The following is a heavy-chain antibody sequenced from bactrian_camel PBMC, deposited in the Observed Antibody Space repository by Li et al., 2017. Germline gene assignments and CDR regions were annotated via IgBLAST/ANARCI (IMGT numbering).Heavy chain of an antibody. J-gene: IGHJ4*01. D-gene: IGHD1*01. V-gene: IGHV3S63*01. Sequence: HVQLVESGGGSVEAGGSLTLSCVSKFAINYKCMGWFREEPGKERQGIASVFTSDGNTYYHDSVKGRFTISADSAKNTLYLQMDNLKPEDTGTYSCKTNKRGLPCGDYVQRQGTQVTVS. CDR1: KFAINYKC. CDR2: VFTSDGNT.